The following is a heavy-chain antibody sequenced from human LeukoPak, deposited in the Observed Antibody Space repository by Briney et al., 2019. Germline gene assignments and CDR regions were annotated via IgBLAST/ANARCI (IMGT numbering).Heavy chain of an antibody. CDR3: AREVATTREIDY. Sequence: GASVKVSCKASGYTFTGCYMHWVRQAPGQGLEWMGWINPNSGGTNYAQKFQGTVTMTRDTSISTAYMELSRLRSDDTAVYYCAREVATTREIDYWGQGTLVTVSS. D-gene: IGHD5-24*01. V-gene: IGHV1-2*02. CDR1: GYTFTGCY. CDR2: INPNSGGT. J-gene: IGHJ4*02.